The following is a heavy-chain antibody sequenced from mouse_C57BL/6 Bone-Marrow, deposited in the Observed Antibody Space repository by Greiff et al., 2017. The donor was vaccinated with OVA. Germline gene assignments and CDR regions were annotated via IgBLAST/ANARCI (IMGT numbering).Heavy chain of an antibody. CDR2: INPNNGGT. D-gene: IGHD1-1*02. Sequence: EVQLQQSGPELVKPGASVKISCKASGYTFTDYYMNWVKQSHGKSLEWIGDINPNNGGTSYNQKFKGKATLTVDKSSSTAYMELRSLTSEDSAVYYCARGTMVLFDYWGQGTTLTVSS. J-gene: IGHJ2*01. CDR3: ARGTMVLFDY. V-gene: IGHV1-26*01. CDR1: GYTFTDYY.